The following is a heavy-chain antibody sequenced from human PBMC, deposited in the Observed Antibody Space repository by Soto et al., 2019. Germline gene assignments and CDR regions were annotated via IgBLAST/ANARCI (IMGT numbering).Heavy chain of an antibody. Sequence: QLQLQESGPGLVKPSETLSLTCTVSGGSISSSSYYWGWIRQPPGKGLEWIGSIYYSGSTYYNPSLKSRVTISVDTSKNQFSLKLSSVTAADTAVYYCARHWWGHRQLNWFDPWGQGTLVTVSS. J-gene: IGHJ5*02. CDR1: GGSISSSSYY. CDR3: ARHWWGHRQLNWFDP. D-gene: IGHD2-15*01. CDR2: IYYSGST. V-gene: IGHV4-39*01.